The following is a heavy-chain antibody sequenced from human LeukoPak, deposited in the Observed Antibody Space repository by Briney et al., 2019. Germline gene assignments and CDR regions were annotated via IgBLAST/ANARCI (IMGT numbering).Heavy chain of an antibody. J-gene: IGHJ6*02. CDR1: GFTFSSYA. V-gene: IGHV3-23*01. D-gene: IGHD1-26*01. Sequence: GGSLRLSCAASGFTFSSYAMSWVRQAPGKGLEWVSAISGSGGSTYYADSVKGRFTISRDNSKNTLYLQMNSLRAEDTAVYYCAKVAGASAGTNYYYYGMDVWGQGTRSPSP. CDR2: ISGSGGST. CDR3: AKVAGASAGTNYYYYGMDV.